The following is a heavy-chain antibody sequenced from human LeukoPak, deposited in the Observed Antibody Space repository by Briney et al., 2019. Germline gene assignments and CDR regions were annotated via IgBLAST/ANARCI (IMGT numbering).Heavy chain of an antibody. CDR1: GYTFTGYY. Sequence: ASVKVSCKASGYTFTGYYMHWVRQAPGQGLEWMGWINPNSGGTNYAQKLQGRVTMTTDTSTSTAYMELSRLRSDDTAVYYCARDVRHYYGSGSLRPYYMDVWGKGTTVTVSS. V-gene: IGHV1-2*02. CDR3: ARDVRHYYGSGSLRPYYMDV. CDR2: INPNSGGT. D-gene: IGHD3-10*01. J-gene: IGHJ6*03.